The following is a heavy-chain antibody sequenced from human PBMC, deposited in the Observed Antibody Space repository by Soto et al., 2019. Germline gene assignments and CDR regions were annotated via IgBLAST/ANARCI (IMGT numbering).Heavy chain of an antibody. CDR2: IIPILGIA. Sequence: QVQLVQSGAEVKKPGSSVKVSCKASGGTFSSYPISWVRQAPGQGLEWMGRIIPILGIANYAQKFQGRVTITADKSTSTAYMEVSSLRSEDTAVYYCARDLRHCSCGKCEYYFEYWGQGTLVTVSS. CDR3: ARDLRHCSCGKCEYYFEY. J-gene: IGHJ4*02. D-gene: IGHD2-15*01. CDR1: GGTFSSYP. V-gene: IGHV1-69*04.